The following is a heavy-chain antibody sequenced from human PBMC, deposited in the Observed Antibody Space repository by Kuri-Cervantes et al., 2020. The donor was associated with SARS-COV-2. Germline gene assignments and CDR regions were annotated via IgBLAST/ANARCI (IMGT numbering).Heavy chain of an antibody. Sequence: GESLKISCAASGFTFSSYAMSWVRQAPGKGLEWVSAISGSGGSTYYADSVKGRFTISRDNSKNTLYLQMNSLRAEDTAVYYSAKEIRATTRFDAFDIWGQGTMVTVSS. CDR1: GFTFSSYA. CDR3: AKEIRATTRFDAFDI. V-gene: IGHV3-23*01. J-gene: IGHJ3*02. CDR2: ISGSGGST. D-gene: IGHD1-26*01.